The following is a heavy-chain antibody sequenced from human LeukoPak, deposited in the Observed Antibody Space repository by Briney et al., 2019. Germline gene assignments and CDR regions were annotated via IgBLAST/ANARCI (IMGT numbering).Heavy chain of an antibody. CDR2: ISASGGTT. V-gene: IGHV3-23*01. J-gene: IGHJ4*02. CDR1: GFTFSNFA. CDR3: AKNEVWWLPDS. Sequence: GGSLRLSCAASGFTFSNFAMSWVRQAPGKGLEWVSSISASGGTTYYADSVKGRFTISRDNSKNTLNLQMNSLRADDTALYYCAKNEVWWLPDSWGQGTLVTVSS. D-gene: IGHD5-12*01.